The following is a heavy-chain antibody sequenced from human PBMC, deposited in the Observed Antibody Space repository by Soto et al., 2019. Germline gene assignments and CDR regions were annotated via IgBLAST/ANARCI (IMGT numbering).Heavy chain of an antibody. CDR2: IYYSGTT. CDR1: GGSISSCF. D-gene: IGHD6-6*01. Sequence: SETLSLTCTVSGGSISSCFWAWIRQPPGKGLEWIGGIYYSGTTYYNPSLKSRVTISVDRSKNQFSLKLSSVTAADTAVYYCARAESSSWGFDYWGQGTLVTVSS. V-gene: IGHV4-39*01. CDR3: ARAESSSWGFDY. J-gene: IGHJ4*02.